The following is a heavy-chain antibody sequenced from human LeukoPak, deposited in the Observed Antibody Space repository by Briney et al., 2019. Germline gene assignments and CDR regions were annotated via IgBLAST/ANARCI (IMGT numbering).Heavy chain of an antibody. CDR1: GYTFTSYG. CDR2: IIPIFGTA. D-gene: IGHD6-13*01. J-gene: IGHJ5*02. CDR3: ARDHNVAAAGRGFDP. Sequence: ASVKVSCKASGYTFTSYGISWVRQAPGQGLEWMGGIIPIFGTANYAQKFQGRVTITTDESTSTAYMELSSLRSEDTAVYYCARDHNVAAAGRGFDPWGQGTLVTVSS. V-gene: IGHV1-69*05.